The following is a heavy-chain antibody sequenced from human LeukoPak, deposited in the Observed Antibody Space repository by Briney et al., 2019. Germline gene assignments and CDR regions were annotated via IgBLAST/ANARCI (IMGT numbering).Heavy chain of an antibody. CDR2: IAGGGGNT. Sequence: GGSLRLSCSPSGFTFSTYAMSWGRQAPGEGLGWGSAIAGGGGNTFYADPVKGRFTISRDNSQNTLYLQMNSLRAEDTAVYYCAKGCFSSSCSDSRWFDPWGQGTLVTVSS. CDR1: GFTFSTYA. V-gene: IGHV3-23*01. J-gene: IGHJ5*02. D-gene: IGHD2-2*01. CDR3: AKGCFSSSCSDSRWFDP.